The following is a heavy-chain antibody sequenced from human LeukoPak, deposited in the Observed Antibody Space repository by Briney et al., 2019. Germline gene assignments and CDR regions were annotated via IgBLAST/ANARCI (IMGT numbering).Heavy chain of an antibody. D-gene: IGHD6-13*01. CDR3: ARDRGGSRSDC. CDR1: GFTVSTNY. J-gene: IGHJ4*02. V-gene: IGHV3-66*01. CDR2: IYSGGTT. Sequence: PGGSLRFSCAASGFTVSTNYMSWVRQAPGKGLEWVSVIYSGGTTYYADSVKGRFTISRDNSKNTLYFQMNSLRAEDTAVYYCARDRGGSRSDCWGQGTLVTVSS.